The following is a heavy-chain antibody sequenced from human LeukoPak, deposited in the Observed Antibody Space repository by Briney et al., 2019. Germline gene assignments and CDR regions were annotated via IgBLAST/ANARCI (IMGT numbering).Heavy chain of an antibody. CDR3: ARQLWLHPFDY. Sequence: ASVKVSCEASGYTFTSYYMHWVRQALGQGLEWMGIINPSGGSTSYAQKFQGRVTMTRDTSTSTVYMELSSLRSEDTAVYYCARQLWLHPFDYWGQGTLVTVSS. J-gene: IGHJ4*02. CDR2: INPSGGST. D-gene: IGHD5-18*01. CDR1: GYTFTSYY. V-gene: IGHV1-46*01.